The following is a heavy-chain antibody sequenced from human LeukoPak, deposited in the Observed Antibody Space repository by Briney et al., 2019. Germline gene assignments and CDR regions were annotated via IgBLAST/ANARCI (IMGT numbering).Heavy chain of an antibody. CDR3: ARHFAYYYDSSGYYHY. Sequence: PSETLSLTCAVYGGSFSGYYWGWIRQPPGKGLEWIGEINHSGSTNYNPSLKSRVTISVDTPKNQFSLKLSSVTAADTAVYYCARHFAYYYDSSGYYHYWGQGTLVTVSS. D-gene: IGHD3-22*01. J-gene: IGHJ4*02. CDR1: GGSFSGYY. V-gene: IGHV4-34*01. CDR2: INHSGST.